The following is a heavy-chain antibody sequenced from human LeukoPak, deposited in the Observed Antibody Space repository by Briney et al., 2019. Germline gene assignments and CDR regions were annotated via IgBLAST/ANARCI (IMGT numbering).Heavy chain of an antibody. J-gene: IGHJ4*02. CDR1: GFTFRTYG. Sequence: GRSLRLSCAASGFTFRTYGMHWVRQAPGKGLEWVAVISYDGRNEYYADSVKGRFIISRDNSENTLYLQMNSLKPADAAVYYCTKDPLPQSASYPGVYWGQGTLVTVSS. D-gene: IGHD3-10*01. CDR3: TKDPLPQSASYPGVY. V-gene: IGHV3-30*18. CDR2: ISYDGRNE.